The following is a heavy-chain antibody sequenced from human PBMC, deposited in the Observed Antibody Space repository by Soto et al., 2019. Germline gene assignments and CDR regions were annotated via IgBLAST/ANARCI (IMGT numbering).Heavy chain of an antibody. J-gene: IGHJ6*02. CDR2: IWYDGSNK. CDR3: ARSYCGGDCYSKSNYYYYGMDV. CDR1: GFTFSSYG. Sequence: PGGSLRLSCAASGFTFSSYGMHWVRQAPGKGLEWVAVIWYDGSNKYYADSVKGRFTISRDNSKNTLYLQMKSLRAEDTAVYYCARSYCGGDCYSKSNYYYYGMDVWGQGTTVTVSS. V-gene: IGHV3-33*01. D-gene: IGHD2-21*02.